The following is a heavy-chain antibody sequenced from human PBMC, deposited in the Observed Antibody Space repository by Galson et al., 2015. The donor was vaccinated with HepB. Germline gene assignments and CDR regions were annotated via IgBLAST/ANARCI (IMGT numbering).Heavy chain of an antibody. D-gene: IGHD3-22*01. V-gene: IGHV3-7*01. J-gene: IGHJ4*02. CDR2: IKQDGSEK. Sequence: SLRLSCAASGFTFSSYWMSWVRQAPGKGLEWVANIKQDGSEKYYVDSVKGRFTISRDNAKNSLYLQMNSLRAEDTAVYYCARDYYDSSGYYLDYWGQGTLVTVSS. CDR3: ARDYYDSSGYYLDY. CDR1: GFTFSSYW.